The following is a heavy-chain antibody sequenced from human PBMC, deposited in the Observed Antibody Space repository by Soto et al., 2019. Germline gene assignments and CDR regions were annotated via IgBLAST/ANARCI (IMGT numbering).Heavy chain of an antibody. CDR1: GFNFNSYA. D-gene: IGHD5-12*01. V-gene: IGHV3-30-3*01. CDR2: ISYDGSNK. Sequence: GGSLRLSCAASGFNFNSYAMHWVRQAPGKGLEWVAVISYDGSNKYYADSVKGRVTMTRDTSTSTVYMELSSLRSEDTAVYYCARDYGWLSGYDFAPYNWFDPWGQGTLVTVSS. CDR3: ARDYGWLSGYDFAPYNWFDP. J-gene: IGHJ5*02.